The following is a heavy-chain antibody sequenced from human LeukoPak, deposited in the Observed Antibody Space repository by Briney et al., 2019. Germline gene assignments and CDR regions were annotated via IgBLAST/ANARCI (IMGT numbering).Heavy chain of an antibody. J-gene: IGHJ4*02. CDR2: IYYSGST. CDR3: ASYRGYGFDY. D-gene: IGHD5-18*01. V-gene: IGHV4-39*07. Sequence: PSETLSLTRTVSGGSISSSSYYWGWIRQPPGKGLEWIGSIYYSGSTYYNPSLKSRVTISVDTSKNQFSLKLSSVTAADTAVYYCASYRGYGFDYWGQGTLVTVSS. CDR1: GGSISSSSYY.